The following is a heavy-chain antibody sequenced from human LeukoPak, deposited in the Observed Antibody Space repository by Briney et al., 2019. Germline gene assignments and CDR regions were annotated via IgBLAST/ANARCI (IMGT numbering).Heavy chain of an antibody. CDR1: GFTFSSYA. J-gene: IGHJ4*02. CDR2: ISGSGGTT. V-gene: IGHV3-23*01. D-gene: IGHD3-9*01. Sequence: GGSLRLSCAASGFTFSSYAMSWVRQAPGKGLEWVSAISGSGGTTYYADSVKGRFTISRDNSKNTLYLQMNSLRAEDTAVYYCAKEEYDILTAYSDYWGQGTLVTVSS. CDR3: AKEEYDILTAYSDY.